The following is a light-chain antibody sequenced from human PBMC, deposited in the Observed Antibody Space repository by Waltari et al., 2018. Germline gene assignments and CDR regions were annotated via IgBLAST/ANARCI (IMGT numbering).Light chain of an antibody. CDR2: GQD. Sequence: SSELTQDPAVSVALGQTVTITCQGDSLRRYSASWYQQRPGQAPILVLYGQDNRPSGIPDRFSGSPSGDTATLTITGAQAEDEADYYCLSRDSSSTRLFGGGTRLTV. CDR1: SLRRYS. J-gene: IGLJ3*02. CDR3: LSRDSSSTRL. V-gene: IGLV3-19*01.